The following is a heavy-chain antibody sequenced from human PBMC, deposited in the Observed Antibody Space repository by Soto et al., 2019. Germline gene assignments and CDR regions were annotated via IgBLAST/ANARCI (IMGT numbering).Heavy chain of an antibody. CDR3: AKDADYFGSGSESLYFDY. V-gene: IGHV3-23*01. J-gene: IGHJ4*02. Sequence: QPGGSLRLSCEVSGFTFSTYAMSWVRQAPGKGLEWVSGISGSGSSRNYADSVKGRFTISRDNSKNALYLQMNSLRAEDTAVYYCAKDADYFGSGSESLYFDYWGQGTLVTVSS. D-gene: IGHD3-10*01. CDR1: GFTFSTYA. CDR2: ISGSGSSR.